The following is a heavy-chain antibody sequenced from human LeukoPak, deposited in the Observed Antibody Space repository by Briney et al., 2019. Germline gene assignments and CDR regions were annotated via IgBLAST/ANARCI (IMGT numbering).Heavy chain of an antibody. J-gene: IGHJ4*02. D-gene: IGHD3-16*02. CDR3: ARGLGELSFPFDY. CDR1: GDSISSYY. Sequence: SETLSLTCTVSGDSISSYYGSWIRQPPGKGLEWIGYIYYSGSTSYNPSLKSRVTISVDTSKNQFSLKLTSVTAADTAVYYCARGLGELSFPFDYRGQGTLVTVSS. CDR2: IYYSGST. V-gene: IGHV4-59*01.